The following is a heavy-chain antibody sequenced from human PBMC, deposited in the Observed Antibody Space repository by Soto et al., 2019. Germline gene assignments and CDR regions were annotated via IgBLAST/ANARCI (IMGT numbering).Heavy chain of an antibody. CDR2: IYYTGNT. V-gene: IGHV4-59*01. Sequence: SETLSLTCTVSGGSISGNYWSWIRQPPGKGLEWIGYIYYTGNTNYNPSIKSRVTISVDTSKKQFYKKLTSMAAADTAVYYCARLEYGASLDVWGKGAKVTVSS. J-gene: IGHJ6*04. CDR3: ARLEYGASLDV. D-gene: IGHD2-8*01. CDR1: GGSISGNY.